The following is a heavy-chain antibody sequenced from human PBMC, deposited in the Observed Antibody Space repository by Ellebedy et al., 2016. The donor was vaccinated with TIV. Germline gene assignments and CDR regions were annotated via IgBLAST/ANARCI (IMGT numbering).Heavy chain of an antibody. CDR3: TTDSLRDDGATQFKY. J-gene: IGHJ4*02. D-gene: IGHD4-17*01. CDR1: GFSFSDAW. CDR2: IKGKIDGGTI. Sequence: PGGSLRLSCAASGFSFSDAWMSWVRQAPGKGLEWVGRIKGKIDGGTIDYVAPVKCRFTIARDDSKNTLYLQMNSLKVEDTDLYYCTTDSLRDDGATQFKYWGQGTLVPVSS. V-gene: IGHV3-15*01.